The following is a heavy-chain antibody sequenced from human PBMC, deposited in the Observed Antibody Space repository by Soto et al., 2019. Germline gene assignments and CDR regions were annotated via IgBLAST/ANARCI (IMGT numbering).Heavy chain of an antibody. J-gene: IGHJ4*02. Sequence: QVQLVQSGAEVWKPGASVNLSCKTSGYPFSDYYIHWVRQAPGHAFEWMGLINPKTGRANYAQKFQGRVTMARNTSINTAYMELSSRTSDDTALYYCARDPGGTGYFDSWGQGLLLTVSS. V-gene: IGHV1-2*02. CDR1: GYPFSDYY. CDR2: INPKTGRA. CDR3: ARDPGGTGYFDS. D-gene: IGHD1-1*01.